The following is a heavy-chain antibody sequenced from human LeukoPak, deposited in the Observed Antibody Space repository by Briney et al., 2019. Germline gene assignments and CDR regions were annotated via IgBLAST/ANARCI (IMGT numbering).Heavy chain of an antibody. V-gene: IGHV1-24*01. CDR1: GYTLTELS. Sequence: ASVKVSCKVSGYTLTELSMHWVRQAPGKGLEWMGGFDPEDDETIYAQKFQGRVTMIEDTSTDTAYMELSSLRSEDTAVYYCTTDLGVPGPWNYWGQGTLVTVSS. D-gene: IGHD2-8*01. J-gene: IGHJ4*02. CDR3: TTDLGVPGPWNY. CDR2: FDPEDDET.